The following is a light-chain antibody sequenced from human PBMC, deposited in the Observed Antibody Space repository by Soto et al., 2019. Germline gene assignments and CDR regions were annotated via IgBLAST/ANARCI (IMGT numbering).Light chain of an antibody. CDR1: QSISSW. CDR2: DAS. V-gene: IGKV1-5*01. J-gene: IGKJ3*01. CDR3: QQYKSYSGT. Sequence: DIQMTQSPSTLSASVGDRVTITCRASQSISSWLAWYQQKPGKAPKLLIYDASTLESGVPSRFSGSGSGTEFTLTISSLQPDDFATYYCQQYKSYSGTFGPGTKVEI.